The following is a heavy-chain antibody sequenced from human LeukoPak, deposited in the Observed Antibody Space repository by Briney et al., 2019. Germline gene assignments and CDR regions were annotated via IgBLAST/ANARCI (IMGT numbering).Heavy chain of an antibody. CDR2: INHSGST. V-gene: IGHV4-34*01. CDR1: GGSFSGYY. CDR3: AGGSEEGYANYYDSSGYYLYFDY. Sequence: SETLSLTCAVYGGSFSGYYWSWIRQPPGKGLEWIGEINHSGSTNYNPSLKSRVTISVDTSKNQFSLKLSSVTAADTAVYYCAGGSEEGYANYYDSSGYYLYFDYWGQGTLVTVSS. J-gene: IGHJ4*02. D-gene: IGHD3-22*01.